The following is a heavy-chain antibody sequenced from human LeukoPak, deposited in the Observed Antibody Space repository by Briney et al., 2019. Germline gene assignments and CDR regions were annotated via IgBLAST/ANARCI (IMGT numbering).Heavy chain of an antibody. J-gene: IGHJ3*02. D-gene: IGHD5-18*01. CDR2: IYYSGST. Sequence: SETLSLTCTVSGGSISTYYWTWIRQPPGKGLEWIGYIYYSGSTKNNPSLKSRVTISVDTSKNQFSLNLSSVTAADTAVYYCARGVGFSDTAYDAFDIWGQGTMVTVSS. CDR3: ARGVGFSDTAYDAFDI. CDR1: GGSISTYY. V-gene: IGHV4-59*01.